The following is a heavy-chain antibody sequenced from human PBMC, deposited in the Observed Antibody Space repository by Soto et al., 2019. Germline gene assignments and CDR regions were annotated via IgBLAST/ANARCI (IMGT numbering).Heavy chain of an antibody. V-gene: IGHV3-33*01. D-gene: IGHD2-15*01. CDR2: IWYDGSNK. J-gene: IGHJ4*02. CDR3: ARDLRAPHCSGGSCYDIDY. CDR1: GFTFSSYG. Sequence: PGGSLRLSCAASGFTFSSYGMHWVRQAPGKGLEWVAVIWYDGSNKYYADSVKGRFTISRDNSKNTLYLQMNSLRAEDTAVYYCARDLRAPHCSGGSCYDIDYWGQGTLVTVSS.